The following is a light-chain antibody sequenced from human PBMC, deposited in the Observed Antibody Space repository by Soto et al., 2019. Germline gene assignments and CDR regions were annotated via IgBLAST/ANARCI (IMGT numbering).Light chain of an antibody. V-gene: IGKV3D-20*02. CDR3: QQRSNWPPNT. Sequence: EIVLTQSPGTLTLSPGERATLSCRASQSVSSNLLAWYQEKPGQAPRLLIYGASSRATGIPDRFSGSGSGTDFTLTISSLEPEDFAVYYCQQRSNWPPNTFGQGTRLEIK. CDR2: GAS. CDR1: QSVSSNL. J-gene: IGKJ5*01.